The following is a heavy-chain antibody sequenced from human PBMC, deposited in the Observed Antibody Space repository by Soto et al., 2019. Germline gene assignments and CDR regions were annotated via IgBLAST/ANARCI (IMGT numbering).Heavy chain of an antibody. Sequence: GGSLRLSCVASGFTFSNYAMHWVRQAPGKGLGWVAVISSDGSEKYYLDSVRDRFTISRDNSKNTLYLQMNNLRPEDTAMYYCANSWTTLTTGFDFWGQGAL. D-gene: IGHD4-17*01. CDR1: GFTFSNYA. J-gene: IGHJ4*02. CDR3: ANSWTTLTTGFDF. CDR2: ISSDGSEK. V-gene: IGHV3-30*18.